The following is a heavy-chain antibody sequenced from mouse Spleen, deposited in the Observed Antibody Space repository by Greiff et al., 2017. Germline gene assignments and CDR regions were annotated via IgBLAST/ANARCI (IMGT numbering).Heavy chain of an antibody. V-gene: IGHV5-9-1*02. CDR2: ISSGGDYI. CDR3: TRVLYDYYAMDY. CDR1: GFTFNSYA. Sequence: EVQGVESGEGLVKPGGSLKLSCAASGFTFNSYAMSWVRQTPEKRLEWVAYISSGGDYIYYADTVKGRFTISRDNARNTLYLQMSSLKSEDTAMYYCTRVLYDYYAMDYWGQGTSVTVSS. D-gene: IGHD2-3*01. J-gene: IGHJ4*01.